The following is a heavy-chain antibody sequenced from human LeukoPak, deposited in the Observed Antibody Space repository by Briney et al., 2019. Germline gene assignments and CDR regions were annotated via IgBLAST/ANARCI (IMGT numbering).Heavy chain of an antibody. D-gene: IGHD2-8*01. CDR3: ARDANGGCYNWFGP. CDR2: INPNSGGT. Sequence: ASVKVSCKASGYTFTGYSMHWVRQAPVQGPEWMGCINPNSGGTNYAQKIQGRVTITTDTSISTAYMQLSRLGSDDTAVYYCARDANGGCYNWFGPWGQGALVTVFS. V-gene: IGHV1-2*02. CDR1: GYTFTGYS. J-gene: IGHJ5*02.